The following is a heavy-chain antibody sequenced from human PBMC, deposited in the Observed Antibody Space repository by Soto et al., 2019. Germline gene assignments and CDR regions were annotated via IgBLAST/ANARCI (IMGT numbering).Heavy chain of an antibody. CDR3: GRVVEGATRHTDPDS. Sequence: SENLSLTCTVSGVSIHNSHSFWAWIRQPPGKGLQFIASVYHNGGAHYNSSLQSRVTISVDTANNQVSLRMRSLTAADTAFYYCGRVVEGATRHTDPDSWGQGILVTAPQ. CDR1: GVSIHNSHSF. CDR2: VYHNGGA. J-gene: IGHJ5*01. V-gene: IGHV4-39*01. D-gene: IGHD2-21*01.